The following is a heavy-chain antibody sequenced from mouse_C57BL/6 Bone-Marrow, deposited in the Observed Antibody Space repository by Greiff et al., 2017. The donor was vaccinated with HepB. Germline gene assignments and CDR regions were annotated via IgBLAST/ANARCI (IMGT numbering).Heavy chain of an antibody. CDR1: GFSLTSYG. Sequence: VQLVESGPGLVQPSQFLSITCTVSGFSLTSYGVHWVRQSPGKGLEWLGVIWRGGSTDYNAAFMLRLSITKDNPKSQVFFKMNRLQTDDTAIYYCAKTLILSYAMDYWGQGTSVTVSA. V-gene: IGHV2-5*01. CDR3: AKTLILSYAMDY. CDR2: IWRGGST. J-gene: IGHJ4*01. D-gene: IGHD1-2*01.